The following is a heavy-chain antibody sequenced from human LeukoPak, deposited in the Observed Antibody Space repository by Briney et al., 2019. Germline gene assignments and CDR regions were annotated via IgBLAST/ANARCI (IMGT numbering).Heavy chain of an antibody. V-gene: IGHV1-18*01. CDR1: GYTFTSYG. CDR2: ISAYNGNT. D-gene: IGHD6-13*01. J-gene: IGHJ5*02. CDR3: ARDRVAAGRNWFGP. Sequence: GASVKVSCKASGYTFTSYGISWVRQAPGQGLEWMGWISAYNGNTNYAQKLQGRVTMTTDTSTSTAYMELRSLRSDDTAVYYCARDRVAAGRNWFGPWGQGTLVTVSS.